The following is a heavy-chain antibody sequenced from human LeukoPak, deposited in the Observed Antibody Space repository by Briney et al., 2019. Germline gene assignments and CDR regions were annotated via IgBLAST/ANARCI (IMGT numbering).Heavy chain of an antibody. J-gene: IGHJ6*02. V-gene: IGHV3-7*01. Sequence: PGGSLRLSCAASGFSLSNYGMSWVRQAPGKGLEWVANINQDGSEKYYVDSVRGRFTISRDNARNSLYLQMHSLRAEDTAVFYCTGHYGMNVWGQGTTVTVSS. CDR2: INQDGSEK. CDR3: TGHYGMNV. CDR1: GFSLSNYG.